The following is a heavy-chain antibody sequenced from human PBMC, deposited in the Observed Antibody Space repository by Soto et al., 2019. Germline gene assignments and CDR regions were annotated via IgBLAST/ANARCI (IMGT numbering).Heavy chain of an antibody. Sequence: GGSLRLSCAASGFTFSNYGMHWVRQAPGKGLEWVAVIRNDGSNEYYADSVKGRFTISRDNPKHTLYLQMNSLRAEDTAVYYCAKDARILDYGFWSGGNDAFDIWGQGTKVTVSS. D-gene: IGHD3-3*01. CDR1: GFTFSNYG. J-gene: IGHJ3*02. CDR2: IRNDGSNE. CDR3: AKDARILDYGFWSGGNDAFDI. V-gene: IGHV3-30*18.